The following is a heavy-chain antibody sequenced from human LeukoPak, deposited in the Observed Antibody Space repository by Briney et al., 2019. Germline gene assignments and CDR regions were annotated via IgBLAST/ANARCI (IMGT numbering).Heavy chain of an antibody. CDR1: GYTFTTYA. V-gene: IGHV1-3*01. CDR2: INAGNGNT. J-gene: IGHJ4*02. CDR3: ARDPIGSRWPYYFDY. D-gene: IGHD6-13*01. Sequence: ASVKVSCKASGYTFTTYAMHWVRQAPGQRLEWMGWINAGNGNTKYSQKFQARVTITRGTSASTAYMEMRSLRSEDTAVYYCARDPIGSRWPYYFDYWGQRTLVTVAS.